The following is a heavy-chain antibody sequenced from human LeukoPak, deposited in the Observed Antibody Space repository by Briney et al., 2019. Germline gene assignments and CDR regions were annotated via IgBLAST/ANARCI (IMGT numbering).Heavy chain of an antibody. CDR1: GYTFTGYY. V-gene: IGHV1-2*02. J-gene: IGHJ5*02. D-gene: IGHD2-21*01. Sequence: ASVTVSCKASGYTFTGYYMHWVRQAPGQGLEWMGWINPNSGGTNYAQKFQGRVTMTRDTSISTAYMELSRLRSDDTAVYYCARNTPPGLWCESWFDPWGQGTLVTVSS. CDR3: ARNTPPGLWCESWFDP. CDR2: INPNSGGT.